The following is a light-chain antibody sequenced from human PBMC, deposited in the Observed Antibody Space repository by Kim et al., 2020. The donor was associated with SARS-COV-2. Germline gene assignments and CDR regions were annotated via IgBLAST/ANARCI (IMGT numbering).Light chain of an antibody. CDR3: QQYNSYST. V-gene: IGKV1-5*03. CDR2: KAS. CDR1: QSIRSW. Sequence: DIQMTQSPSTLSASVGDRVTITCRASQSIRSWLAWYQQKPGKAPKLLIYKASSLESGVPSRFSGSGSGTEFTLTINSLQPDDFATYYCQQYNSYSTFGQGTKVDIK. J-gene: IGKJ1*01.